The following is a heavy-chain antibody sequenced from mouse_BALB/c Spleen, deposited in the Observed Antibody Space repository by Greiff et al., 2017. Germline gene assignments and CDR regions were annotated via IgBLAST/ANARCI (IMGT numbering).Heavy chain of an antibody. CDR2: ISSGGGST. D-gene: IGHD2-3*01. CDR1: GFAFSSYD. V-gene: IGHV5-12-1*01. CDR3: ARQGEGLLRPFAY. Sequence: EVQGVESGGGLVKPGGSLKLSCAASGFAFSSYDMSWVRQTPEKRLEWVAYISSGGGSTYYPDTVKGRFTISRDNAKNTLYLQMSSLKSEDTAMYYCARQGEGLLRPFAYWGQGTLVTVSA. J-gene: IGHJ3*01.